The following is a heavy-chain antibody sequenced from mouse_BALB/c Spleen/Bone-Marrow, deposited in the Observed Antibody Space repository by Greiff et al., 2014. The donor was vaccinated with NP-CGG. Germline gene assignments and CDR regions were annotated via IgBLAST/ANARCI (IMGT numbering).Heavy chain of an antibody. CDR2: IWTGGGT. Sequence: LVESGPGLVAPSQSLSITCTVSGFSLTSYDINWIRQPPGKGLEWLGVIWTGGGTNYNSAFMSRLSIGRDNSKSQVFLKMNSLQTDDTAIYYCVREGAYYGDYDWYFDVWGAGTTVTVSS. V-gene: IGHV2-9-2*01. CDR3: VREGAYYGDYDWYFDV. J-gene: IGHJ1*01. CDR1: GFSLTSYD. D-gene: IGHD2-13*01.